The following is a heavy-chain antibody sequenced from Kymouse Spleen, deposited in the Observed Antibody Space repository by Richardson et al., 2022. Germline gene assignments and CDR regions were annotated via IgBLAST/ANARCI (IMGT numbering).Heavy chain of an antibody. CDR3: ARVYYDILTGPYYYYYGMDV. D-gene: IGHD3-9*01. CDR2: IKQDGSEK. CDR1: GFTFSSYW. V-gene: IGHV3-7*01. Sequence: EVQLVESGGGLVQPGGSLRLSCAASGFTFSSYWMSWVRQAPGKGLEWVANIKQDGSEKYYVDSVKGRFTISRDNAKNSLYLQMNSLRAEDTAVYYCARVYYDILTGPYYYYYGMDVWGQGTTVTVSS. J-gene: IGHJ6*02.